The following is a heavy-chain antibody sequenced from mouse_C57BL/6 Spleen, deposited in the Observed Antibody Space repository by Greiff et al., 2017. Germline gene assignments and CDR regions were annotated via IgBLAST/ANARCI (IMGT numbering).Heavy chain of an antibody. V-gene: IGHV1-50*01. CDR1: GYTFTSYW. CDR3: ARSEGLRRNVDV. D-gene: IGHD2-4*01. J-gene: IGHJ1*03. CDR2: IDPSDSYT. Sequence: QVQLQQPGAELVKPGASVKLSCKASGYTFTSYWMQWVKQRPGQGLEWIGEIDPSDSYTNYNQKFKGKATLTVDTSSSTAYMQLSSLTSEDSAVYYCARSEGLRRNVDVWGTGTTVTVSS.